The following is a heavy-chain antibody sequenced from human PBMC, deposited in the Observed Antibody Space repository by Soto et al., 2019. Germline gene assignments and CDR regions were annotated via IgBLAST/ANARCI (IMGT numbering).Heavy chain of an antibody. D-gene: IGHD6-19*01. CDR3: ARYSSGWYEDHYYYGMDV. J-gene: IGHJ6*02. CDR2: IYYSGST. CDR1: GGSISSYY. Sequence: PSETLSLTCTVSGGSISSYYWSWIRQPPGKGLEWIGYIYYSGSTNYNPSLKSRVTISVDTSKNQFSLKLSSVTAADTAVYYCARYSSGWYEDHYYYGMDVWGQGTTVTV. V-gene: IGHV4-59*01.